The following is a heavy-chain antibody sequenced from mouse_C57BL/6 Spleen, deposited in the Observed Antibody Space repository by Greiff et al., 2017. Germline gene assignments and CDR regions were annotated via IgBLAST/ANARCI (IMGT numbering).Heavy chain of an antibody. J-gene: IGHJ4*01. CDR2: ISSGSSTI. CDR3: ASRPVVATRAMDY. CDR1: GFTFSDYG. Sequence: DVMLVESGGGLVKPGGSLKLSCAASGFTFSDYGMHWVRQAPEKGLEWVAYISSGSSTIYYADTVKGRFTISRDNAKNTLFLQMTSLRSEDTAMYYCASRPVVATRAMDYWGQGTSVTVSS. D-gene: IGHD1-1*01. V-gene: IGHV5-17*01.